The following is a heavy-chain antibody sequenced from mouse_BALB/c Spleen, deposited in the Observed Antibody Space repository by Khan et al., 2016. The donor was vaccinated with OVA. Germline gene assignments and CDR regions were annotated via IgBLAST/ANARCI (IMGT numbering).Heavy chain of an antibody. J-gene: IGHJ2*01. D-gene: IGHD1-1*01. CDR3: ARGNYYGYYFDY. CDR2: ISYSGVT. CDR1: GYSITSGYA. Sequence: EVQLQESGPGLVKPSQSLSLTCTVTGYSITSGYAWNWIRQFPGNKLEWMGYISYSGVTSYNPSLKSRISITRDTSKNPFFLQLNSLTTEDTATYYCARGNYYGYYFDYWGQGTTLTVSS. V-gene: IGHV3-2*02.